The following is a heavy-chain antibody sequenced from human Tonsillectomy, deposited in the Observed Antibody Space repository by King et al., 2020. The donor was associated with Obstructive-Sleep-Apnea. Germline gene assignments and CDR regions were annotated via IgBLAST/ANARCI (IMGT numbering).Heavy chain of an antibody. V-gene: IGHV3-21*01. CDR1: GFTFSSYS. J-gene: IGHJ4*02. Sequence: VQLVESGGGLVKPGGSLRLSCAASGFTFSSYSMNWVRQAPGKGLEWVSSISSSSSYIYYADSVKGRFTISRDNAKNSLYLQMNSRRAGDTAVYYCASLLYGSGNGEDYWGQGTLVTVSS. D-gene: IGHD3-10*01. CDR2: ISSSSSYI. CDR3: ASLLYGSGNGEDY.